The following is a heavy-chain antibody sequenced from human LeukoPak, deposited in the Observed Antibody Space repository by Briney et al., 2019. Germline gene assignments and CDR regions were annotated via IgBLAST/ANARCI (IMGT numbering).Heavy chain of an antibody. V-gene: IGHV3-48*01. Sequence: GGSLRLSCAASGFTFSHYSMNWVRQAPGKGLEWISYIGISSGNTEYADSVKGRFTISGDKAKNSVYLQVNSLRVEDTAVYYCARDTKYAFDNWGQGTLVTVSS. CDR3: ARDTKYAFDN. J-gene: IGHJ4*02. D-gene: IGHD2-2*01. CDR1: GFTFSHYS. CDR2: IGISSGNT.